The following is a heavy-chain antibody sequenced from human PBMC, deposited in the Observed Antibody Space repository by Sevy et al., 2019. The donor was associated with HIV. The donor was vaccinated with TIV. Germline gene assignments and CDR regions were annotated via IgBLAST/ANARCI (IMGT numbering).Heavy chain of an antibody. CDR2: INPNSGGT. V-gene: IGHV1-2*02. CDR1: GYTFTGYY. J-gene: IGHJ6*02. CDR3: ARGENYYYYGMDV. Sequence: ASVKVSCKASGYTFTGYYMHWVRQAPGQGLEWMGWINPNSGGTNYAQRFQGRVTMTRDTSISTAYMELRRLRSDDTAVYYCARGENYYYYGMDVWGQGTTVTVSS.